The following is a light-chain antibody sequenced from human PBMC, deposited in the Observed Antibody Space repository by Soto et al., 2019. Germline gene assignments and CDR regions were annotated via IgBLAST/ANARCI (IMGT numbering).Light chain of an antibody. CDR3: QQYNSYPMYT. CDR1: QSIGSW. Sequence: DIQMTQSPSTLSASVGDRVTITCRASQSIGSWLAWYQQKPGKAPKLLIYDASSLESGVPSRFSGSGSGTEFTLTISSLQPDDFATYYCQQYNSYPMYTFGQGTKVDIK. V-gene: IGKV1-5*01. CDR2: DAS. J-gene: IGKJ2*01.